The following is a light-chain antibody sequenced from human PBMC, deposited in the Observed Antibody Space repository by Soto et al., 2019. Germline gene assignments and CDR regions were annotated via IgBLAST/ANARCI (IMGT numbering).Light chain of an antibody. J-gene: IGKJ1*01. CDR2: DAS. V-gene: IGKV1-33*01. CDR1: RDISNY. CDR3: QQYDNLPWT. Sequence: DIQMTQSPSSLSASVGDRVTITCQASRDISNYLNWYQQKPGKAPKLLIYDASNLETGVPSRFSGSGSGTDFTFTISSLQPEDIATYYCQQYDNLPWTFGQGTKVDI.